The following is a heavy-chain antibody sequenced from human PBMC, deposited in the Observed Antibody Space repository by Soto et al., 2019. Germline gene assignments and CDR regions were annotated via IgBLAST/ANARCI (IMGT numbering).Heavy chain of an antibody. J-gene: IGHJ4*02. CDR2: ISDRGDTT. D-gene: IGHD1-1*01. Sequence: GGSLRLSCAASGFTISSNAMYWVRQAPGKGLEWVSAISDRGDTTHYADSVKGRFTISRDTSKNTLYLQLNTLRADDTAVYYCAKDKPGATSFDYWGQGTLVTVSS. V-gene: IGHV3-23*01. CDR3: AKDKPGATSFDY. CDR1: GFTISSNA.